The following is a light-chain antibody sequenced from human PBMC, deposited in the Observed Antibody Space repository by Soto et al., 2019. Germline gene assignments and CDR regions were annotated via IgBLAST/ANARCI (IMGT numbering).Light chain of an antibody. Sequence: AIQLTQSPSSLSASVGDRVTFTCRASQDISSALAWYQQKPGKAPKLLIYDASGLESGVPSRFSGRESGPHFALTISSLQPEDFATYYCQQFNNYPLTLGGGTKVDIK. V-gene: IGKV1D-13*01. CDR2: DAS. CDR3: QQFNNYPLT. CDR1: QDISSA. J-gene: IGKJ4*01.